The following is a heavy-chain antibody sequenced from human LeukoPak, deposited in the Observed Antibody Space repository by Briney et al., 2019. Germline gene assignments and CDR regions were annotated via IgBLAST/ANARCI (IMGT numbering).Heavy chain of an antibody. J-gene: IGHJ3*02. D-gene: IGHD3-22*01. V-gene: IGHV1-69*13. CDR2: IIPIFGTA. CDR1: GGTFSSYA. CDR3: ASRSLGVIAFDI. Sequence: ASVTVSFKASGGTFSSYAISWVRQAPGQGLEWMGGIIPIFGTANYAQKFQGRVTITADESTSTAYMELSSLRSEDTAVYYCASRSLGVIAFDIWGQGTMVTVSS.